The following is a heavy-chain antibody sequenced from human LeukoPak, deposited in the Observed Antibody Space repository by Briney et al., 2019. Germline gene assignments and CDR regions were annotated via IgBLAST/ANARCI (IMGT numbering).Heavy chain of an antibody. Sequence: PGESLTLSCAASGFTFSSYAMTWVRQAPGKGLEWVSGISGSGGNTYYTDSVRGGLSISRDNSNNTLYLQVNSLRAEDTAVYYCAKGRTEGGTLALDYWGQGTLVTVSS. CDR1: GFTFSSYA. CDR3: AKGRTEGGTLALDY. V-gene: IGHV3-23*01. D-gene: IGHD6-19*01. CDR2: ISGSGGNT. J-gene: IGHJ4*02.